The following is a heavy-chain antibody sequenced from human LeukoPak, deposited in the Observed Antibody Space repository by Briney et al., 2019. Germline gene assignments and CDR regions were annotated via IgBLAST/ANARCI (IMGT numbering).Heavy chain of an antibody. V-gene: IGHV1-24*01. CDR3: EVLRLGRVYVVESFLSYPNSFDF. CDR1: IYSYNDLS. D-gene: IGHD3-3*01. J-gene: IGHJ4*02. CDR2: YDPEYGDT. Sequence: ASVKVSCRVSIYSYNDLSVQWVRQAPGKGLQWMGGYDPEYGDTIYAQNFQGRLTMTEDTSTATAFMEVSSLRSEDTAVYYSEVLRLGRVYVVESFLSYPNSFDFWGQGTLVTVSS.